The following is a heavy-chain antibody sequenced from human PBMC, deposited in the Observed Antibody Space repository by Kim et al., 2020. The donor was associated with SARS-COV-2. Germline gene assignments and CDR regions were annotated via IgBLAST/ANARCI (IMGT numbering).Heavy chain of an antibody. CDR3: ARHDLPHLLAAAETFDI. V-gene: IGHV5-51*01. CDR1: GYSFTSYW. Sequence: GESLKISCKGSGYSFTSYWIGWVRQMPGKGLEWMGIIYPGDSDTRYSPSFQGQVTISADKSISTAYLQWSSLKASDTAMYYCARHDLPHLLAAAETFDIWGQGTMVTVSS. J-gene: IGHJ3*02. CDR2: IYPGDSDT. D-gene: IGHD6-13*01.